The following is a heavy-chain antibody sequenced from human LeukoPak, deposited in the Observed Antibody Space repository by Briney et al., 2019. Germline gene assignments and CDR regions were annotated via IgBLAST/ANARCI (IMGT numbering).Heavy chain of an antibody. Sequence: SETLSLTCTVSGGSISSYYWSWIRQPPGKGLEWIGYIYYSGSTSYNPSLKSRVTISVDTSKNQFSLKLSSVTAADTAVYYCASISIAAAGMSDYWGQGTLVTVSS. D-gene: IGHD6-13*01. J-gene: IGHJ4*02. CDR3: ASISIAAAGMSDY. V-gene: IGHV4-59*08. CDR1: GGSISSYY. CDR2: IYYSGST.